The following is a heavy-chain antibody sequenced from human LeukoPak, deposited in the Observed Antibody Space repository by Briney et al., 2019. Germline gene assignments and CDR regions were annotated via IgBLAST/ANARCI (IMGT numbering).Heavy chain of an antibody. Sequence: ASVKVSCKASGYIFTSYYIHWVRQAPGQGLEWMGIINPSGGGTSYAQKFQGRVTMTRDTSTSTVYMELSSLKSEDTAVNCCARARPDFDYWGQGTLVTVSS. CDR1: GYIFTSYY. V-gene: IGHV1-46*01. J-gene: IGHJ4*02. CDR3: ARARPDFDY. CDR2: INPSGGGT.